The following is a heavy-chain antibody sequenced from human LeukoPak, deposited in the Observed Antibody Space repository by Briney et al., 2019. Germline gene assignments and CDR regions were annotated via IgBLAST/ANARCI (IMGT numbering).Heavy chain of an antibody. CDR1: GGSISSGSYY. V-gene: IGHV4-61*02. CDR3: ASRYENIDY. D-gene: IGHD5-12*01. CDR2: IYTSGST. Sequence: PSETLSLTCTVSGGSISSGSYYWSWIRQPAGKGLEWIGRIYTSGSTNYSPSLKSRVTISVDTSKNQFSLKLSSVTAADTAVYYCASRYENIDYWGQGTLVTVSS. J-gene: IGHJ4*02.